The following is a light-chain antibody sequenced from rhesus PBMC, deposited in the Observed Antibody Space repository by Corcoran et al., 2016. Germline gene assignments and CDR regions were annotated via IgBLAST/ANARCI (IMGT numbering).Light chain of an antibody. J-gene: IGLJ1*01. CDR3: SSYEGFTNYI. CDR2: DVS. Sequence: QAALTQPPSVSGSPGQSVTISCTGTSSDIGDYDYVSWYQQHPGKAPKLMIYDVSKRPSGVSYRFSGSKSGNTASLTISGLQPEDEADYSCSSYEGFTNYIFGPGTRLTVL. CDR1: SSDIGDYDY. V-gene: IGLV2-23*01.